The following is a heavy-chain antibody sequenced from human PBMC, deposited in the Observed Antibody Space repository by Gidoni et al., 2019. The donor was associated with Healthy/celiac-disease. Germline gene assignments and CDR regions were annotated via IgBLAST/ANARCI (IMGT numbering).Heavy chain of an antibody. Sequence: QVQLVESGGGVVQPGRSLRLSCAASGFTFSSYGTHWVRQAPGKGLEWVAVIWYDGSNKYYADSVKGRFTISRDNSKNTLYLQMNSLRAEDTAVYYCAREGLYSGYDRDYFDYWGQGTLVTVSS. D-gene: IGHD5-12*01. CDR1: GFTFSSYG. V-gene: IGHV3-33*01. CDR2: IWYDGSNK. J-gene: IGHJ4*02. CDR3: AREGLYSGYDRDYFDY.